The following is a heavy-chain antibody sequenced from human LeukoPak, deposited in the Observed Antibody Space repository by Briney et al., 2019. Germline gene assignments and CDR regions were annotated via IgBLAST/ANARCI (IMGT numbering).Heavy chain of an antibody. V-gene: IGHV3-23*01. CDR3: AKDRVVRVTTVVGDY. CDR1: GFTVSSNS. CDR2: ISGSGGST. J-gene: IGHJ4*02. Sequence: GGSLRLSCTVSGFTVSSNSMSWVRQAPGKGLEWVSAISGSGGSTYYADSVKGRFTISRDNSKNTLYLQMNSLRAEDTAVYYCAKDRVVRVTTVVGDYWGQGTLVTVSS. D-gene: IGHD2-15*01.